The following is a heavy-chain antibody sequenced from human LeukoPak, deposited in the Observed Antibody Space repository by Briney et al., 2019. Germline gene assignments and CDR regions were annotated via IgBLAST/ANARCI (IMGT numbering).Heavy chain of an antibody. CDR2: ISPYNGDT. J-gene: IGHJ5*02. D-gene: IGHD3-9*01. CDR1: GYTFTNFG. Sequence: GASVKVSCKASGYTFTNFGITWVRQAPGQGLEWMGWISPYNGDTNYAQNLQGRVTMTTDTSTTTAYMELRSLRSDDTALYYCARVKIATGTGNWFDPWGPGTLVTVSS. CDR3: ARVKIATGTGNWFDP. V-gene: IGHV1-18*01.